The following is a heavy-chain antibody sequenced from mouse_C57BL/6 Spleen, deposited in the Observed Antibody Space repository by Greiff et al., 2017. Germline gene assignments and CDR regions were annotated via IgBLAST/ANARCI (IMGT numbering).Heavy chain of an antibody. CDR3: ARGAFITTAYWYFDV. Sequence: DVHLVESEGGLVQPGSSMKLSCTASGFTFSDYYMAWVRQVPEKGLEWVANINYDGSSTYYLASLKSRFIISRDNAKNILYLQMSSLMSEDTATYYCARGAFITTAYWYFDVWGTGTTVTVSS. CDR2: INYDGSST. J-gene: IGHJ1*03. D-gene: IGHD1-1*01. CDR1: GFTFSDYY. V-gene: IGHV5-16*01.